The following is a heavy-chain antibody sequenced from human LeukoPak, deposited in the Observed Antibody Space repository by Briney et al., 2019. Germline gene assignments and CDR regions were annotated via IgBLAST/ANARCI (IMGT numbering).Heavy chain of an antibody. J-gene: IGHJ5*02. D-gene: IGHD3-3*01. CDR2: MNLSERA. Sequence: WETLSLTCAVYGVSLSYYYLSWIRQPPGKGLEWVGEMNLSERANYNPSLKSRVTISVDTPQNRCSLKLSSVTAADTAVYYGARVEPGFLEWLFRTINWFDPWGQRTLVTVSS. CDR3: ARVEPGFLEWLFRTINWFDP. V-gene: IGHV4-34*01. CDR1: GVSLSYYY.